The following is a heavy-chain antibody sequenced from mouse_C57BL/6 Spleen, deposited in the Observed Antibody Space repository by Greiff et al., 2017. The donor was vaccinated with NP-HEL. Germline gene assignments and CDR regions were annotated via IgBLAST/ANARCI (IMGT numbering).Heavy chain of an antibody. CDR3: TRDSDQLGRYFDV. J-gene: IGHJ1*03. CDR2: ISSGGDYI. Sequence: EVQVVESGEGLVKPGGSLKLSCAASGFTFSSYAMSWVRQTPEKRLEWVAYISSGGDYIYYADTVKGRFTISRDNARNTLYLQMSSLKSEDTAMYYCTRDSDQLGRYFDVWGTGTTVTVSS. V-gene: IGHV5-9-1*02. CDR1: GFTFSSYA. D-gene: IGHD4-1*02.